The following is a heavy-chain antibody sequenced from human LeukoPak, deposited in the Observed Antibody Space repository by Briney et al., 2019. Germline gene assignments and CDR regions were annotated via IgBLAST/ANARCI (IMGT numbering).Heavy chain of an antibody. D-gene: IGHD6-13*01. CDR1: GGSISGSAYY. CDR3: ARHLWSSSDHRFDP. CDR2: MYYSGNT. Sequence: SETLSLTCTVSGGSISGSAYYWGWVRQPPGKGLEWIGSMYYSGNTYYNSSLKSRVTISVDKSNNQFSLKLTSVTAADTALYYCARHLWSSSDHRFDPWGQGTLVTVSS. J-gene: IGHJ5*02. V-gene: IGHV4-39*07.